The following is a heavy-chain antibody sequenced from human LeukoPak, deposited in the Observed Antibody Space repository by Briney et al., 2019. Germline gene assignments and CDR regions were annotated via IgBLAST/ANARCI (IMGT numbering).Heavy chain of an antibody. CDR2: IKQDRSEA. D-gene: IGHD2-2*02. CDR1: GFTFSSYW. CDR3: ARLSYCSSTSCYTEGPDY. J-gene: IGHJ4*02. Sequence: GGSLRLSCAASGFTFSSYWMTWVRQAPGKGLEWVANIKQDRSEAYYVDSVKGRFTVSRDNAKNSLYLQMNSLRAEDTAVYYCARLSYCSSTSCYTEGPDYWGQGTLVTVSS. V-gene: IGHV3-7*01.